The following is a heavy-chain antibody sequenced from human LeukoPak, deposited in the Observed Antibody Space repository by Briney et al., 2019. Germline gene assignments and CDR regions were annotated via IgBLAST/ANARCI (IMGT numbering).Heavy chain of an antibody. CDR1: GFTFSTYA. CDR2: ISGGGRST. V-gene: IGHV3-23*01. J-gene: IGHJ4*02. Sequence: GGSLRLSCAVSGFTFSTYAMNWVRQAPGKGLGWVSAISGGGRSTYYADSVKGRFTISRDNSKNTLYLQMNSLRAEDTAVYYCAGGGYTYGLYWGQGDLVTVSS. CDR3: AGGGYTYGLY. D-gene: IGHD5-18*01.